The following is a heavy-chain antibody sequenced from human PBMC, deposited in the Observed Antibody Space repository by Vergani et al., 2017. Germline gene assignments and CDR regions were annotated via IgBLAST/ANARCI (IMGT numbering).Heavy chain of an antibody. D-gene: IGHD3-22*01. Sequence: QVQLVQSGAEVKQPGSSVKVSCKASGGTFSSYTISWLRQAPGQGLEWMGRIIPILGIANYAQKFQGRVTITADKSTSTAYMELSSLRSEDTAVYYCARDYYDSSGYSPYYFDYWGQGTLVTVSS. V-gene: IGHV1-69*08. CDR2: IIPILGIA. J-gene: IGHJ4*02. CDR1: GGTFSSYT. CDR3: ARDYYDSSGYSPYYFDY.